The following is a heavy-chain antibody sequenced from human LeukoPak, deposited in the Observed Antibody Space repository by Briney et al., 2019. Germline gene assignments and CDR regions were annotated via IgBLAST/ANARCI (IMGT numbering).Heavy chain of an antibody. Sequence: PGGSLRLSCAASGFTFSSYSMNWVRQAPGKGLEWVSSISSSSSYIYYADSVKGRFTISRDNAKNSLYLQMNSLRAEDTAVYYCARDFRGHYSMDVWGQGTTVTVSS. V-gene: IGHV3-21*01. CDR1: GFTFSSYS. CDR3: ARDFRGHYSMDV. J-gene: IGHJ6*02. CDR2: ISSSSSYI.